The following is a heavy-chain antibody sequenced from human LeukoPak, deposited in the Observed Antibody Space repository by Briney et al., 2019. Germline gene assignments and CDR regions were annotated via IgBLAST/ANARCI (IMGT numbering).Heavy chain of an antibody. CDR3: ARGFLGLNGGV. Sequence: GGSLRLSCAASGFTFSSYGMHWVRQAPDKGLEWVAVIWYDGSNKYYADSVKGRFTISRDNSKNTLYLQMNSLRAEDTAVYYCARGFLGLNGGVWGQGTTVTVSS. CDR1: GFTFSSYG. CDR2: IWYDGSNK. V-gene: IGHV3-33*01. J-gene: IGHJ6*02. D-gene: IGHD1-26*01.